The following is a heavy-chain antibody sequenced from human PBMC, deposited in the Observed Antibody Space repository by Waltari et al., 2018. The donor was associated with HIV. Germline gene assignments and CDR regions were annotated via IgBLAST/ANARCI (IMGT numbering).Heavy chain of an antibody. CDR3: VKDGASTIFGVLNGMDV. D-gene: IGHD3-3*01. Sequence: EVQLVESGGGSVQPGRSLRLSCTASGITFDDYAMHWVRQPPGKGLEWVSGISWNSGGIAYADSVKVRFTISRDNTKNSLFLQMNSVRVEDTALYYCVKDGASTIFGVLNGMDVWGQGTTVTVSS. CDR2: ISWNSGGI. CDR1: GITFDDYA. J-gene: IGHJ6*02. V-gene: IGHV3-9*01.